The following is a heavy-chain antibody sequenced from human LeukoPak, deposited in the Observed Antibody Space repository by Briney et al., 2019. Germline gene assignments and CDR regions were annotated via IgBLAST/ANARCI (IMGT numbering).Heavy chain of an antibody. CDR3: AKELPTYYYDSSGYYYPDY. D-gene: IGHD3-22*01. Sequence: GGSLRLSCAASEFTFTSFAMSWVRQAPGKGLEWVSTISGSGGSTYYADSVKGRFTISRDNPKNTLYLQMNSLRAEDTAVYYCAKELPTYYYDSSGYYYPDYWGQGTLVTVSS. V-gene: IGHV3-23*01. J-gene: IGHJ4*02. CDR1: EFTFTSFA. CDR2: ISGSGGST.